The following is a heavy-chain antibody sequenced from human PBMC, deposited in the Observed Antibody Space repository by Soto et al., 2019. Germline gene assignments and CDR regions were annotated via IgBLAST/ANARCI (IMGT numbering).Heavy chain of an antibody. CDR2: ITSSGSNT. V-gene: IGHV3-11*01. D-gene: IGHD6-6*01. Sequence: QVQLVESGGGLVKPGGFLRLSCAASGFTFSGYNMSWIRQAPGRGLEWVSYITSSGSNTFDAESVKGRFTISRDNTMNSLYLQMNSLSAEDTAVYYCARRGTISSAHHFDHWGQATLVTVSS. CDR1: GFTFSGYN. J-gene: IGHJ4*02. CDR3: ARRGTISSAHHFDH.